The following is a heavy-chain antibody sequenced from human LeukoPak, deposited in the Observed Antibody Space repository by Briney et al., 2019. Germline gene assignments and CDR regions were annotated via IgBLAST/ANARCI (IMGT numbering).Heavy chain of an antibody. V-gene: IGHV3-7*01. D-gene: IGHD1-26*01. Sequence: PGGSLRLSCAASGFTFSSYWMSWVRQAPGKGLEWVANIKQDGSEKYYVDSVKGRFTISGDNAKNSLYLQMNSLRAEDTAVYYCARDGSGSLYYYYYYYMDVWGKGTTVTVSS. CDR1: GFTFSSYW. CDR2: IKQDGSEK. J-gene: IGHJ6*03. CDR3: ARDGSGSLYYYYYYYMDV.